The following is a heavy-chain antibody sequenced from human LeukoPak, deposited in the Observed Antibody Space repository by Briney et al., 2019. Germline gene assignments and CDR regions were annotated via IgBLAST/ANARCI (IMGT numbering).Heavy chain of an antibody. D-gene: IGHD4-23*01. CDR3: ARGGDYGGNPAYDY. CDR1: GGSFSGHY. J-gene: IGHJ4*02. V-gene: IGHV4-34*01. Sequence: PSETLSLTCAVYGGSFSGHYWSWIRQPPGKGLEWIGEINHSGSTNYNPSLKSRVTISVDTSKNQFSLKLSSVTAADTAVYYCARGGDYGGNPAYDYWGQGTLVTVSS. CDR2: INHSGST.